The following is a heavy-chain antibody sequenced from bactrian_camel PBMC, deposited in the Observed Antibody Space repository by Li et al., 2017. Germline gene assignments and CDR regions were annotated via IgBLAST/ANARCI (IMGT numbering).Heavy chain of an antibody. Sequence: HVQLVESGGGLVQPGGSLTLACAASGFTFSSYWIRWIRQAPGKGLEWVSHINEGGGATFYADSVKGRFTISRGNGKNTLYLQLNNLKTEDTAIYYCIRGMWNGAAVLRAGAQGTQVTVS. V-gene: IGHV3S1*01. CDR1: GFTFSSYW. J-gene: IGHJ4*01. D-gene: IGHD3*01. CDR2: INEGGGAT.